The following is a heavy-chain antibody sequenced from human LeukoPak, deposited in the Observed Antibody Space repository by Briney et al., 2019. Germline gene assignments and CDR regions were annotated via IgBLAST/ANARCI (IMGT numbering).Heavy chain of an antibody. J-gene: IGHJ3*02. D-gene: IGHD3-16*01. Sequence: GGSLRLSCTASGFTITSYVTSWVRQAPGKGLEWVANIKQDGSEKYYVDSVKGRFTISRDNAKNSLYLQMNSLRAEDTAVYYCARDWGRDPQDAFDIWGQGTMVTVSS. V-gene: IGHV3-7*01. CDR2: IKQDGSEK. CDR3: ARDWGRDPQDAFDI. CDR1: GFTITSYV.